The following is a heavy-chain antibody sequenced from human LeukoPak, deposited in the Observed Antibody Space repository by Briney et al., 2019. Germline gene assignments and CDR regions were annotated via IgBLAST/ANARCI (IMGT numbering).Heavy chain of an antibody. CDR1: GGSISNYY. Sequence: SETLSLTCTISGGSISNYYWSWNRQPAGKGLEWIGRIYASGSTNYNPSLESRVTMSVDTSKDQFSLKLTSVTAADTAVYYCARGLVFYNWFDPWGQGTLVTVSS. CDR2: IYASGST. D-gene: IGHD2-21*01. J-gene: IGHJ5*02. CDR3: ARGLVFYNWFDP. V-gene: IGHV4-4*07.